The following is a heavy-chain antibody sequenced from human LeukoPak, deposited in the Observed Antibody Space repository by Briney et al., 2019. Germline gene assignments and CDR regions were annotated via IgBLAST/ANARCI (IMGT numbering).Heavy chain of an antibody. CDR3: TREADPAFSASSSPDF. D-gene: IGHD6-6*01. J-gene: IGHJ4*02. Sequence: GGSLRLSRAASGFGLSNFWMHWVRQAPGKGLEWVSRIKTDGSITAYADSVKGRFTISRDNAKNTLYLHMNSLKGEDTATYFCTREADPAFSASSSPDFWGQGTPVTVS. V-gene: IGHV3-74*01. CDR2: IKTDGSIT. CDR1: GFGLSNFW.